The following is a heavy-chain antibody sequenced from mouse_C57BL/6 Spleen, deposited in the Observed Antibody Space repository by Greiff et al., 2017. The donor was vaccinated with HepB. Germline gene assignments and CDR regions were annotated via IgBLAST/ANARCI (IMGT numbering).Heavy chain of an antibody. V-gene: IGHV1-59*01. CDR2: IDPSDSYT. Sequence: QVQLKQPGAELVRPGTSVKLSCKASGYTFTSYWMHWVKQRPGQGLEWIGVIDPSDSYTNYNQKFKGKATLTVDTSSSTAYMQLSSLTSEDSAVYYCARSGTGGYAMDYWGQGTSVTVAS. CDR1: GYTFTSYW. CDR3: ARSGTGGYAMDY. D-gene: IGHD3-1*01. J-gene: IGHJ4*01.